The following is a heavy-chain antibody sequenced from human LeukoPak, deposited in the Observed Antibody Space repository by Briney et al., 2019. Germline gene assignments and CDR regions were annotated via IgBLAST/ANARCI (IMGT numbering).Heavy chain of an antibody. CDR3: ARAPPGMTMGPGDY. Sequence: ASVKVACKASGYTFGSYGVTWVRQAPGQGLEWMGWISPNNGDIVYAQKFQGRVTLTIETSTTTASMEVRSLRSDDTAMYYCARAPPGMTMGPGDYWGQGTLVIVSS. D-gene: IGHD6-13*01. CDR1: GYTFGSYG. CDR2: ISPNNGDI. V-gene: IGHV1-18*01. J-gene: IGHJ4*02.